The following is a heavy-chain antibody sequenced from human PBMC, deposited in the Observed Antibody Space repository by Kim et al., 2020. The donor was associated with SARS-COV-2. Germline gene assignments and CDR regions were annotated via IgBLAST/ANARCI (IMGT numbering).Heavy chain of an antibody. CDR3: ASQVLTAGGVNFDN. CDR2: IGSSSGNI. V-gene: IGHV3-21*01. J-gene: IGHJ4*02. D-gene: IGHD3-16*01. CDR1: GFTFSDYT. Sequence: GGSLRLSCAASGFTFSDYTMNWVRQAPGKGLEWVSSIGSSSGNIFYADSVKGRFTISRDNAKRSLILQMNSLRAGDTAVYYCASQVLTAGGVNFDNWGQGTLVTVSS.